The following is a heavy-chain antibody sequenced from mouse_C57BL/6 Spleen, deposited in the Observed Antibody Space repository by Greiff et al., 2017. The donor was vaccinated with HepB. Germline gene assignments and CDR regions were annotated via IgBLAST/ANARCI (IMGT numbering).Heavy chain of an antibody. CDR3: ASTTVVAFDY. CDR2: INPSTGGT. Sequence: EVKLQESGPELVKPGASVKISCKASGYSFTGYYMNWVKQSPEKSLEWIGEINPSTGGTTYNQKFKAKATLTVDKSSSTAYMQLKSLTSEDSAVYYCASTTVVAFDYWGQGTTLTVSS. D-gene: IGHD1-1*01. CDR1: GYSFTGYY. J-gene: IGHJ2*01. V-gene: IGHV1-42*01.